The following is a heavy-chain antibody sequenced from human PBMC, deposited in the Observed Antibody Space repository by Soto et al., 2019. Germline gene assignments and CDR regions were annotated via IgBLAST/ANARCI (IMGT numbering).Heavy chain of an antibody. V-gene: IGHV4-39*01. CDR1: GGSISSSSYY. Sequence: QLQLQESGPGLVKPSETLSLTCTVSGGSISSSSYYWGWIRQPPGKGLEWIGSIYSSGSTYYNPSLKSRVTISVDTSKNQFSLKMSSVTAADTAVYYCTRLEGSHGGDFDIWGQGTMVTVSS. D-gene: IGHD3-3*01. CDR2: IYSSGST. J-gene: IGHJ3*02. CDR3: TRLEGSHGGDFDI.